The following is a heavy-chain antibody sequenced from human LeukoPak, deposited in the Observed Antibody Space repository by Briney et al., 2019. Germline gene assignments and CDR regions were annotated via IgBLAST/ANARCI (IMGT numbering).Heavy chain of an antibody. V-gene: IGHV1-18*01. CDR3: AREHGYCSGGSCYSEGIFDY. CDR1: GYTFTSYG. J-gene: IGHJ4*02. CDR2: ISAYNGNT. Sequence: GASVKVSCKASGYTFTSYGISWVRQAPGQGLEWMGWISAYNGNTNYAQKLQGRVTMTTDTSTSTAYMELSSLRSEDTAVYYCAREHGYCSGGSCYSEGIFDYWGQGTLVTVSS. D-gene: IGHD2-15*01.